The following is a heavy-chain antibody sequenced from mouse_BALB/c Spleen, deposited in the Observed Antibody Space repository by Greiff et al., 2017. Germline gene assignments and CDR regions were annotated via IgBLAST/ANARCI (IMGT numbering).Heavy chain of an antibody. CDR1: GDSITSGY. Sequence: EVQLQESGPSLVKPSQTLSLTCSVTGDSITSGYWNWIRKFPGNKLEYMGYISYSGSTYYNPSLKSRISITRDTFKNQYYLQLNSVTTEDTATYYCARYVAYYGNYDYAMDYWGQGTSVTVSS. CDR2: ISYSGST. CDR3: ARYVAYYGNYDYAMDY. D-gene: IGHD2-10*01. V-gene: IGHV3-8*02. J-gene: IGHJ4*01.